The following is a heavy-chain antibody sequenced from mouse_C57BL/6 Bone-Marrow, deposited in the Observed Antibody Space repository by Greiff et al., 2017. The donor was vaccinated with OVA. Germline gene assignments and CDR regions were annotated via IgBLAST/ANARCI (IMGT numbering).Heavy chain of an antibody. CDR3: ARHDYYSNYAGYFDV. Sequence: VNLVESGPGLVAPSQSLSITCTVSGFSLTSYGVHWVRQPPGKGLEWLVVIWSDGSTTYNSALKSRLSISKDNSKSQVFLKMNSLQTDDTAMYYCARHDYYSNYAGYFDVWGTGTTVTVSS. CDR1: GFSLTSYG. D-gene: IGHD2-5*01. J-gene: IGHJ1*03. CDR2: IWSDGST. V-gene: IGHV2-6-1*01.